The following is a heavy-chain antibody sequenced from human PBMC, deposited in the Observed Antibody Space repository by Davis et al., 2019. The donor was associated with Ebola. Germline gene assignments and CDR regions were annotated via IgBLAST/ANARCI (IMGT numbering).Heavy chain of an antibody. Sequence: PGGSLRLSCAVSGGSINSYYWSWISQPPGKGLEWIGYIYYSGSTYYNPSLKSRVTISVDTSKNQFSLKLSSVTAADTAVYYCASYRWYFDLWGRGTLVTVSS. CDR2: IYYSGST. D-gene: IGHD4-11*01. J-gene: IGHJ2*01. CDR1: GGSINSYY. CDR3: ASYRWYFDL. V-gene: IGHV4-59*12.